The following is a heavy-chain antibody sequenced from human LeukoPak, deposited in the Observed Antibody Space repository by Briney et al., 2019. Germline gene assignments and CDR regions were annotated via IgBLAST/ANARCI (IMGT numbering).Heavy chain of an antibody. CDR3: SRVRIRTVTMVIVVRGQDVFDI. D-gene: IGHD3-22*01. CDR1: GFSSGSYA. V-gene: IGHV3-49*03. J-gene: IGHJ3*02. Sequence: GGSLRLSCTASGFSSGSYAITWFRQAPGKGLEWVGFIRSKAYGGTKEYAASVKGRVTISRDDSKSIAYLQMNSLRSEYTAVYYCSRVRIRTVTMVIVVRGQDVFDIWGQGTMVTVSS. CDR2: IRSKAYGGTK.